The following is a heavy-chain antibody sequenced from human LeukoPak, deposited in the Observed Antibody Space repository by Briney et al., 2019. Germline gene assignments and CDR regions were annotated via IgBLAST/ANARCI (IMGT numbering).Heavy chain of an antibody. CDR3: ARVDRSADYSLDY. J-gene: IGHJ4*02. Sequence: RPGGSMRLSCAPSGFTFDDYGMSWVRQAPGKGLEWVSGINLSSSSRGYADSVKGRFTISRDSAKKFLYLQMNTLRVEDTALYYCARVDRSADYSLDYWGQGSLVTVSS. CDR2: INLSSSSR. CDR1: GFTFDDYG. D-gene: IGHD3-22*01. V-gene: IGHV3-20*04.